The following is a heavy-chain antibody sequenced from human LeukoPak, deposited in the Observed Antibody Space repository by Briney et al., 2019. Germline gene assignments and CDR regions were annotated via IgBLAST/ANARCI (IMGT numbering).Heavy chain of an antibody. Sequence: PGGPLRLSCAASGFTFSSYSMNWGRQAPGKGLEWVSSISSSSSYIYYADSVKGRFTISRDNAKNSLYLQMNSLRAEDTAVYYCARDGYDILTYGMDVWGKGTTVTVSS. CDR1: GFTFSSYS. D-gene: IGHD3-9*01. J-gene: IGHJ6*04. V-gene: IGHV3-21*01. CDR3: ARDGYDILTYGMDV. CDR2: ISSSSSYI.